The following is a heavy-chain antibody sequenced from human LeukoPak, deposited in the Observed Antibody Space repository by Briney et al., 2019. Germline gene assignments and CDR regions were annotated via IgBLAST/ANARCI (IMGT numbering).Heavy chain of an antibody. J-gene: IGHJ4*02. Sequence: GGSLRLSCAASGFTFSTYAINWVRQAPGKGLEWVSGISGSGGNKYYADSVKGRFTISRDNSKNTLYLQMNSLRAEDTAVYYCAKGGYDFWSGYYFDYWGQGTLVTVSS. CDR3: AKGGYDFWSGYYFDY. V-gene: IGHV3-23*01. CDR1: GFTFSTYA. CDR2: ISGSGGNK. D-gene: IGHD3-3*01.